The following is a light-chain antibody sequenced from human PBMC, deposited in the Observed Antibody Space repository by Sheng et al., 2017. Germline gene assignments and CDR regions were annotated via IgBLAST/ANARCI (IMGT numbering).Light chain of an antibody. CDR2: GAS. CDR1: QSVSSK. V-gene: IGKV3-15*01. Sequence: EIVMTQSPATLSVSPGERATLSCRASQSVSSKLAWYQQKPGQAPRLLIYGASTRATGIPARFSGSGSGTEFTLTISSLQSEDFAVYYCHXSILGRPLPFGGGTKVEIK. CDR3: HXSILGRPLP. J-gene: IGKJ4*01.